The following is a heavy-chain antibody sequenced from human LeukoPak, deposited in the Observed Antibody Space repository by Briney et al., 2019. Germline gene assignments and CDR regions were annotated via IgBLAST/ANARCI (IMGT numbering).Heavy chain of an antibody. Sequence: RGSLRLSRAASGFTFSSYAMSWVRQAPGKGLEWVSAISGSGGSTYYADSVKGRFTISRDNSKNTLYLQMNSLRAEDTAVYYCAKEEYSSSTTDFDYWGQGTLVTVSS. CDR3: AKEEYSSSTTDFDY. CDR1: GFTFSSYA. D-gene: IGHD6-6*01. J-gene: IGHJ4*02. CDR2: ISGSGGST. V-gene: IGHV3-23*01.